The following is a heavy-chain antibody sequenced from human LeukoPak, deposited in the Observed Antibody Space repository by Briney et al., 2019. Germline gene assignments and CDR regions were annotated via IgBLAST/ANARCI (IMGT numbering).Heavy chain of an antibody. D-gene: IGHD3-16*01. J-gene: IGHJ4*02. CDR2: IRRKGNDYAT. CDR3: ARLGGSPPYFDY. V-gene: IGHV3-73*01. Sequence: GGSLRLSCAASTFCFSGSAIHWVRQASGKGLEWVGHIRRKGNDYATAYTASVKGRFTISRDDSKNTAFLQMDSLKTEDTAVYFCARLGGSPPYFDYWGQGTLVTVSS. CDR1: TFCFSGSA.